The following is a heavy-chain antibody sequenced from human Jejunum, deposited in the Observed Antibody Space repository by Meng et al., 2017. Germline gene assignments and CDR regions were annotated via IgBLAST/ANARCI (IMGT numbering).Heavy chain of an antibody. CDR3: ATNNVPYAFAF. J-gene: IGHJ3*01. D-gene: IGHD3-10*02. CDR1: GFMFSTSW. Sequence: GESLKISCAASGFMFSTSWMTWVRQAPGKGLEWVANIKGDATEKNYVDSVKGRFTISRDNAKNSLYLQMNSLRAEDTALYYCATNNVPYAFAFWGQGTMVT. V-gene: IGHV3-7*01. CDR2: IKGDATEK.